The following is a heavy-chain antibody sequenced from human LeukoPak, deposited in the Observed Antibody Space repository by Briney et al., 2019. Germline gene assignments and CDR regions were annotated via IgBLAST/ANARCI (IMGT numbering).Heavy chain of an antibody. CDR3: AKEIGAIFGVAGVRRDI. V-gene: IGHV3-30*02. CDR1: GFTFSSYG. D-gene: IGHD3-3*01. CDR2: IRYDGSNK. Sequence: GGSLRLSCAASGFTFSSYGMHWVRQAPGKGLEWVAFIRYDGSNKYYADSVKGRFTISRDNSKNTLYLQMNSLRAEDTAVYYCAKEIGAIFGVAGVRRDIWGQGTMVTVSS. J-gene: IGHJ3*02.